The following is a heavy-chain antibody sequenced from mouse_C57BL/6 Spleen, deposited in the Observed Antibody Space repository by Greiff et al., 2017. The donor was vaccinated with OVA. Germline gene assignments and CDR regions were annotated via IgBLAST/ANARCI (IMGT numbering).Heavy chain of an antibody. V-gene: IGHV5-17*01. Sequence: EVQRVESGGGLVKPGGSLKLSCAASGFTFSDYGMHWVRQAPEKGLEWVAYISSGSSTIYYADTVKGRFTISRDNAKNTLFLQMTSLRSEDTAMYYCATIDDGYYDWYFDVWGTGTTVTVSS. CDR2: ISSGSSTI. CDR1: GFTFSDYG. J-gene: IGHJ1*03. D-gene: IGHD2-3*01. CDR3: ATIDDGYYDWYFDV.